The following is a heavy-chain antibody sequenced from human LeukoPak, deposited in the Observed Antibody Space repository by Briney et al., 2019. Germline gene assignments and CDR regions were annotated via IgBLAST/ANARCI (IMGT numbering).Heavy chain of an antibody. Sequence: GESLKISCKGSGYSFTNYWIGWVRQMPGKGLEWMGIIYPGDSDTRYSPSFQGQVTISADKSISTAYLQWSSLKASDTAMYYCGRFGTGSGSYYNWFDPWGQGTLVTVSS. V-gene: IGHV5-51*01. CDR3: GRFGTGSGSYYNWFDP. D-gene: IGHD3-10*01. CDR1: GYSFTNYW. CDR2: IYPGDSDT. J-gene: IGHJ5*02.